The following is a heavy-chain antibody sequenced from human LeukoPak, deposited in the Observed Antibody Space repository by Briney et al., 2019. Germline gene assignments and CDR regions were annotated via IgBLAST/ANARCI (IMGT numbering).Heavy chain of an antibody. CDR1: GGSFSGYY. J-gene: IGHJ3*02. D-gene: IGHD6-19*01. V-gene: IGHV4-34*01. Sequence: PSETLSLTCAVYGGSFSGYYWSWIRQPPGKGLEWIGEINHSGSTNYNPSLKSRVTISVDTSKNQFSLKLSSVTAADTAVYYCARGEVSYSSGWYSMLGAFDIWGQGTMVTVSS. CDR2: INHSGST. CDR3: ARGEVSYSSGWYSMLGAFDI.